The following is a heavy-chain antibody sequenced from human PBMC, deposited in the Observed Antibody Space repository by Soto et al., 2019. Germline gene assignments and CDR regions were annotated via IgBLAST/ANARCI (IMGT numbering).Heavy chain of an antibody. CDR3: VRDNRAYELAWWFDP. CDR1: GFTFTTYY. Sequence: QVQLVQSGAEVKKPGASVNVSCKASGFTFTTYYFHWVLQAPGQGVEWLGVINPSGKMIGYAQTFQGRVTMTRDTSTSTVYMDRSILRSEDTAVYYCVRDNRAYELAWWFDPWGQGTLVTVSS. J-gene: IGHJ5*02. V-gene: IGHV1-46*01. D-gene: IGHD3-16*01. CDR2: INPSGKMI.